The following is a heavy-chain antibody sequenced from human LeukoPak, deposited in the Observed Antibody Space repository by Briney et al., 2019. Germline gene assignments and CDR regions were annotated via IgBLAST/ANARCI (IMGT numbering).Heavy chain of an antibody. V-gene: IGHV4-34*01. CDR3: ARSYGYYFDY. Sequence: PSETLSLTCAVYGGSFSGYYWSWIRQPPGKGLEWIGEINHSGSTNYNPSLKGRVTISVDTSKNQFSLKLSSVTAADTAVYYCARSYGYYFDYWGQGTLVTVSS. CDR1: GGSFSGYY. CDR2: INHSGST. D-gene: IGHD1-26*01. J-gene: IGHJ4*02.